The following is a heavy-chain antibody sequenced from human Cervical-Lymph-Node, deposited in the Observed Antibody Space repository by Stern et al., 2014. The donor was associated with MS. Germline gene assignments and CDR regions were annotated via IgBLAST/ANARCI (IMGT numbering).Heavy chain of an antibody. CDR1: GASIKTIGYF. V-gene: IGHV4-31*03. J-gene: IGHJ4*02. CDR3: MRGDY. Sequence: QLQLQESGPGLVKPSQTLSLTCTVSGASIKTIGYFWSWVRQPPGKGLEWIGFISHSGVTFYNETLKSRVTLSQDTSANQFSLRLTSLTAADTALYFCMRGDYWGRGILVAVSS. CDR2: ISHSGVT.